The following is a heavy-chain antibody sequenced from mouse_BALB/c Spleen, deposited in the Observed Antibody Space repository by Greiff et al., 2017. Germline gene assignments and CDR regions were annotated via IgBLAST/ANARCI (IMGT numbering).Heavy chain of an antibody. CDR3: ASYRYDDAMDY. D-gene: IGHD2-14*01. CDR1: GFSLTGYG. J-gene: IGHJ4*01. V-gene: IGHV2-6-7*01. Sequence: QVQLQQSGPGLVAPSQSLSITCTVSGFSLTGYGVNWVRQPPGKGLEWLGMIWGDGSTDYNSALKSRLSISKDNSKSQVFLKMNSLQTDDTARYYCASYRYDDAMDYWGQGTSVTVSS. CDR2: IWGDGST.